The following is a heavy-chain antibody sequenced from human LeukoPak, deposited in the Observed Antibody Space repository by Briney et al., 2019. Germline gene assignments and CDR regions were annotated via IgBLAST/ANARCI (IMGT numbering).Heavy chain of an antibody. Sequence: SGGSLRLFCAASGFTFGSYWMSWVRQAPGKGLEWVANIKQDGSEKYYVDSVKGRFTISRDNAKNSLYLQMNSLRAEDTAVYYCARPSSSSGYYYYYYGMDVWGQGTTVTVSS. V-gene: IGHV3-7*01. D-gene: IGHD6-6*01. CDR3: ARPSSSSGYYYYYYGMDV. CDR1: GFTFGSYW. J-gene: IGHJ6*02. CDR2: IKQDGSEK.